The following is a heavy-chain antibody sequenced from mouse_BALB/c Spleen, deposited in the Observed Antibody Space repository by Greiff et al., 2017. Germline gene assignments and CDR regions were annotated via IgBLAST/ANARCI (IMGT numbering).Heavy chain of an antibody. Sequence: DVQLQESGPGLVKPSQSLSLTCTVTGYSITSDYAWNWIRQFPGNKLEWMGYISYSGSTSYNPSLKSRISITRDTSKNQFFLQLNSVTTEDTATYYCARLGSYAMDYWGQGTSVTVSS. CDR3: ARLGSYAMDY. CDR1: GYSITSDYA. V-gene: IGHV3-2*02. CDR2: ISYSGST. J-gene: IGHJ4*01.